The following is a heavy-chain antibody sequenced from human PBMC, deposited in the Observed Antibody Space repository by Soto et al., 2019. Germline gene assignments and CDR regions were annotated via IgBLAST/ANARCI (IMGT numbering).Heavy chain of an antibody. Sequence: GSLRLSCAASGFTFRDYGMNWVRQAPGMGLEWISYISSDSGSIFSSDSVKGRFTISRDNAKNSLYLQMNSLRDEDTAVYYCAREYLWGYPDAFDLWGQGTTVTVSS. CDR2: ISSDSGSI. D-gene: IGHD2-21*01. V-gene: IGHV3-48*02. CDR1: GFTFRDYG. CDR3: AREYLWGYPDAFDL. J-gene: IGHJ3*01.